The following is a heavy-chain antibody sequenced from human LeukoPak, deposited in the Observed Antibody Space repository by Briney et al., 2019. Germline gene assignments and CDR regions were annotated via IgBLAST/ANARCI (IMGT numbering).Heavy chain of an antibody. Sequence: SETLSLTCTVSGGSISSSSYYWGWIRQPPGKGLEWIGSIYYSGSTYYNPSLKSRVTISVDTSKNQFSLKLSSVTAADTAVYYCARVVVPAARFDYWGQGTLVTVSS. D-gene: IGHD2-2*01. V-gene: IGHV4-39*07. J-gene: IGHJ4*02. CDR3: ARVVVPAARFDY. CDR2: IYYSGST. CDR1: GGSISSSSYY.